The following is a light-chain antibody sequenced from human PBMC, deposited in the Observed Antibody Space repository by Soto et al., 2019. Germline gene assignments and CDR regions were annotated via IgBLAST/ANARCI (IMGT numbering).Light chain of an antibody. V-gene: IGKV1-39*01. CDR2: AAS. Sequence: ILMTQSPASLSVSVRERVTIACRASHNVRSYLNWYQQKPGEAPKLLIYAASSMQSGIPARFSGSGSETDFTLTISSLQPEDFATYYCQQGNSFPITFSQGTRLEIK. CDR1: HNVRSY. CDR3: QQGNSFPIT. J-gene: IGKJ5*01.